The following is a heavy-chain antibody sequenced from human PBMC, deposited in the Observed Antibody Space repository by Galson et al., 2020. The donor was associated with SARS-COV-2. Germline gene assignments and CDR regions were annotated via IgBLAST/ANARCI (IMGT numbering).Heavy chain of an antibody. Sequence: SETLSLTCAVSGYSISSGYYWGWIRQPPGKGLEWIGSIYHSGSTYYNPSLKSRVTISVDTSKNQFSLKLSSVTAADTAVYYCARNFDWLLGDYYYYYYMDVWGK. J-gene: IGHJ6*03. CDR1: GYSISSGYY. CDR2: IYHSGST. CDR3: ARNFDWLLGDYYYYYYMDV. D-gene: IGHD3-9*01. V-gene: IGHV4-38-2*01.